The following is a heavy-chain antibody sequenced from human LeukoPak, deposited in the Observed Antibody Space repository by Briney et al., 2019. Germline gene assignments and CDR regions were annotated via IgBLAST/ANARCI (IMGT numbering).Heavy chain of an antibody. D-gene: IGHD2-15*01. J-gene: IGHJ4*02. CDR2: INPNSGGT. CDR3: ARPYCSGGSCHDYFDY. V-gene: IGHV1-2*02. CDR1: GYTFTGYY. Sequence: ASVKVSCKASGYTFTGYYMHWVRQAPGQGLEWMGWINPNSGGTNYAQKFQGRVTMTRDTSISTAYMELSRLRSDDTAVYYCARPYCSGGSCHDYFDYWGQGTLVTVSS.